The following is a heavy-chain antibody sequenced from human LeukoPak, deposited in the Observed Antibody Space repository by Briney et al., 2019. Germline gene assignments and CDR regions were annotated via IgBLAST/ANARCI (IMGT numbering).Heavy chain of an antibody. CDR2: IYHSGST. CDR1: GGSISSSNW. J-gene: IGHJ6*03. V-gene: IGHV4-4*02. CDR3: ARHAYGLYKGVGKYYYYYMDV. Sequence: PSGTLSLTCGVSGGSISSSNWWSWVRQPPGKGLEWIGEIYHSGSTNYNPSLKSRVTISVDTSKNQFSLKLSSVTAADTAVYYCARHAYGLYKGVGKYYYYYMDVWGKGTTVTISS. D-gene: IGHD2-15*01.